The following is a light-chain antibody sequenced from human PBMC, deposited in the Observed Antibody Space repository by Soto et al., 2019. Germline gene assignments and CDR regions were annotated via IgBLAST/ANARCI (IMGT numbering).Light chain of an antibody. CDR3: QQYNHWPLYT. J-gene: IGKJ2*01. Sequence: EVVMPQSPATLSVSPGERATLSCRASQSVSRNLAWYQHRPGRAPRLLIYDASTRATNIPTRLSVSGSVTEFTLTISSLLSEDFAVYYCQQYNHWPLYTFGQGTKLEIK. CDR1: QSVSRN. V-gene: IGKV3-15*01. CDR2: DAS.